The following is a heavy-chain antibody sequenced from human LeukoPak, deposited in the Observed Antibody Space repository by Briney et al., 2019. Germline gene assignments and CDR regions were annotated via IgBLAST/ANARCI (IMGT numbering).Heavy chain of an antibody. J-gene: IGHJ3*02. Sequence: PSETLSLTCTVSGGSISSYYWSWIRQPAGKGLEWIGRIYTSGSTNYNPSLKSRVTMSVDTSKNQFSLKLSSVTAADTAVYYCARDPFYCSSTSCYYDAFDIWGQGTMVTVSS. CDR2: IYTSGST. V-gene: IGHV4-4*07. D-gene: IGHD2-2*01. CDR3: ARDPFYCSSTSCYYDAFDI. CDR1: GGSISSYY.